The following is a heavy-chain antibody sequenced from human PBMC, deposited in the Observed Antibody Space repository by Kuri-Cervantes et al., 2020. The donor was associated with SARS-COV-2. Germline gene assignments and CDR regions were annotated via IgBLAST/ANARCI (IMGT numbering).Heavy chain of an antibody. CDR2: ISYDGGDK. CDR3: ARHWVRFSYGYFFDY. D-gene: IGHD2-2*03. J-gene: IGHJ4*02. CDR1: GFTFNTYN. V-gene: IGHV3-30*04. Sequence: GESLKISCVVSGFTFNTYNFHWVRQAPGKGPEWLASISYDGGDKSYADSVRGRFTVSRDNSINTLYLQMTGLRPEDTALYHCARHWVRFSYGYFFDYWGQGTLVTVSS.